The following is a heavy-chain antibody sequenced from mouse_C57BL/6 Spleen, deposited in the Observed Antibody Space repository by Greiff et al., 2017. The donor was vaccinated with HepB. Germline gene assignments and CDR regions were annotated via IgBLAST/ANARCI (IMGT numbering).Heavy chain of an antibody. J-gene: IGHJ1*03. Sequence: VQLQQSGPGLVQPSQSLSITCTVSGFSLTSYGVHWVRQSPGKGLEWLGVIWSGGSTDYNAAFISRLSISKDNSKSQVFFKMNSLQADDTAIYYCARVQGYSWYFDVWGTGTTVTVSS. CDR1: GFSLTSYG. D-gene: IGHD2-3*01. V-gene: IGHV2-2*01. CDR2: IWSGGST. CDR3: ARVQGYSWYFDV.